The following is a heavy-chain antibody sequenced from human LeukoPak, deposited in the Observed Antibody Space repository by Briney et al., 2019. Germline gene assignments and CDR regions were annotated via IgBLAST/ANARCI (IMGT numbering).Heavy chain of an antibody. Sequence: PSETLSLTCTVSGGSISSYYWSWIRQPPGKGLEWIGYIYYSGSTNYNPSLKSRVTISVDTSKNQFSLKLSSVTAADTAVYYCARAGGYYDSSGYLRDLDYWGQGTLVTVSS. CDR2: IYYSGST. CDR1: GGSISSYY. V-gene: IGHV4-59*01. CDR3: ARAGGYYDSSGYLRDLDY. D-gene: IGHD3-22*01. J-gene: IGHJ4*02.